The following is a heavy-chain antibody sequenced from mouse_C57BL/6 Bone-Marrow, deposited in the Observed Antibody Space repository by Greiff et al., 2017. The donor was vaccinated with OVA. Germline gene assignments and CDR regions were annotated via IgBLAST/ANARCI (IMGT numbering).Heavy chain of an antibody. Sequence: VQLQQPGAELVKPGASVKLSCKASGYTFTSYWMQWVKQRPGQGLEWIGEIDPSDSYTNYNQKFKGKATLTVDTSSSTAYMQLSSLASEDAAGYYGARWENGYFDYWGQGTTLTVSA. J-gene: IGHJ2*01. D-gene: IGHD4-1*01. CDR1: GYTFTSYW. CDR2: IDPSDSYT. CDR3: ARWENGYFDY. V-gene: IGHV1-50*01.